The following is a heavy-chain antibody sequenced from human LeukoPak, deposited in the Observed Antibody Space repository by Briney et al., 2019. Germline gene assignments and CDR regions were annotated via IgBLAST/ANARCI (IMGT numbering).Heavy chain of an antibody. CDR3: ARSRRDNYYYYYGMDV. V-gene: IGHV3-48*03. J-gene: IGHJ6*02. CDR2: ISSSDTTI. CDR1: GFTFSSYE. D-gene: IGHD5-24*01. Sequence: PGGSLRLSCAASGFTFSSYEMTWVRQAPGKGLKWVSNISSSDTTIHYADSVKGRFTISRDNARNPLYLQMNSLRAEDTAVYYCARSRRDNYYYYYGMDVWGQGTTVTVSS.